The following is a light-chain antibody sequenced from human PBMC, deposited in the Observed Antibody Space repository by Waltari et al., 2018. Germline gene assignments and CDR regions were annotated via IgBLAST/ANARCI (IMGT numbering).Light chain of an antibody. CDR1: SSDIGSYNL. J-gene: IGLJ2*01. CDR2: DVT. CDR3: SSYAGRSTSFL. V-gene: IGLV2-23*02. Sequence: QSALTQPPSVSGSPGQSITISCSGTSSDIGSYNLVSWYQQHPGKAPKLIIYDVTERPSWVSDRCSGSKSGNAASLTITALQAEDDADYYCSSYAGRSTSFLLGGGTKLTVL.